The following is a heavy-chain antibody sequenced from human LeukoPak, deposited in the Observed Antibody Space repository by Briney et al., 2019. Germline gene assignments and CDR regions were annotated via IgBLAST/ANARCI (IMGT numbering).Heavy chain of an antibody. CDR2: INGSGGST. D-gene: IGHD5-12*01. J-gene: IGHJ4*02. V-gene: IGHV3-23*01. CDR1: GFTFSSYA. Sequence: GGSLRLSCAASGFTFSSYAMSWVRQAPGKGLEWVSAINGSGGSTYYADSVKGRFTISRDNSKNTLYLQMNSLRAEDTAVYHCARGGGGYVGFDYWGQGTLVTVSS. CDR3: ARGGGGYVGFDY.